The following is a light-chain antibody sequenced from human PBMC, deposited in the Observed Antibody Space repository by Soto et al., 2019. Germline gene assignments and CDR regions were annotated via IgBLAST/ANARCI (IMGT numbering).Light chain of an antibody. J-gene: IGKJ5*01. V-gene: IGKV3-11*01. CDR1: QSVSSS. CDR3: QVRTNWSIA. Sequence: EFVLTQSPATLSLSPGERATLSCRASQSVSSSLAWYQQKPGQAPRLLIYDASNMATVIPARFSGTGSGTDFTLTINNLEPEDFAVYYCQVRTNWSIAFGRGTRLETK. CDR2: DAS.